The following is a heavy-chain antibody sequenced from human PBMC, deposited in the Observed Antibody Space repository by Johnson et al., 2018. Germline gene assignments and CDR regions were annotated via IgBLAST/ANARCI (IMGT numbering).Heavy chain of an antibody. CDR1: GGSISSYY. D-gene: IGHD3-10*01. Sequence: QVQLQESGPGLVKPSETLSLTCTVSGGSISSYYWSWIRQPPGKGLEWIGYIYYSGSTNYNPSLKSRVTISVDTSKNQFSRKLSSVTAADTAGYYCARDYGRSTVVRRVTDYDYGMDVWGQGPTVTVSS. CDR3: ARDYGRSTVVRRVTDYDYGMDV. J-gene: IGHJ6*01. V-gene: IGHV4-59*01. CDR2: IYYSGST.